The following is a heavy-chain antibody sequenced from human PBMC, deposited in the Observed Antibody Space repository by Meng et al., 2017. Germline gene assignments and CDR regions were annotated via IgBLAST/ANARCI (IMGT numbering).Heavy chain of an antibody. CDR3: ARDRGAVAGTNFDY. D-gene: IGHD6-19*01. J-gene: IGHJ4*02. CDR1: DGSIISCSW. V-gene: IGHV4-4*02. Sequence: QESGPGPGKPSGLCDLACPGFDGSIISCSWWGGVRQPPGKGLEWIGEIYHSGSTNYNPSLKSRVTISVDKSKNQFSLKLSSVTAADTAVYYRARDRGAVAGTNFDYWGQGTLVTVSS. CDR2: IYHSGST.